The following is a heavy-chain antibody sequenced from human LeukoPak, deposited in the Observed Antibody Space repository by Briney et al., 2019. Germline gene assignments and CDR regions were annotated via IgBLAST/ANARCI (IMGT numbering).Heavy chain of an antibody. CDR3: AREELYSSGWQPSP. V-gene: IGHV1-69*05. Sequence: SVKVSCKASGGTFSSYAISWVRQAPGQGLEWMGGIIPIFGTANYAQKFQGRVTITTDESTSTAYMALSSLRSEATAVYYCAREELYSSGWQPSPWGQGTLVTVSS. CDR1: GGTFSSYA. D-gene: IGHD6-19*01. J-gene: IGHJ5*02. CDR2: IIPIFGTA.